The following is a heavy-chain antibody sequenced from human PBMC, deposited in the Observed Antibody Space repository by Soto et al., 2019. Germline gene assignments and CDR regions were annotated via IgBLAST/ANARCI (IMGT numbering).Heavy chain of an antibody. J-gene: IGHJ4*02. CDR3: AIFGVVIRSVDNDY. Sequence: EVQLLESGGGLVQPGGSLRLSCAASGFTFSSYAMSWVRQAPGKGLEWVSAISGSGGSTYDADSVKGRFTISRDNSKNTLYLQMNSLRAEDTAVYYCAIFGVVIRSVDNDYWGQGTLVTVSS. D-gene: IGHD3-3*01. CDR1: GFTFSSYA. CDR2: ISGSGGST. V-gene: IGHV3-23*01.